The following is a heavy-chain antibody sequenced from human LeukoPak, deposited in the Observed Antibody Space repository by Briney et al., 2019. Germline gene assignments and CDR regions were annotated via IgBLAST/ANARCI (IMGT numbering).Heavy chain of an antibody. J-gene: IGHJ4*02. CDR3: VRARWTSTVTTYYLDF. CDR2: INAGNGKT. Sequence: GASVKGSCKASGYIFTDYAIQWVRQAPGQGLEWMGWINAGNGKTKYSQKFQGRVTITRDTSASTAYMELSGLRSDDTAVYYCVRARWTSTVTTYYLDFWGQGTLVTVSS. V-gene: IGHV1-3*01. CDR1: GYIFTDYA. D-gene: IGHD4-17*01.